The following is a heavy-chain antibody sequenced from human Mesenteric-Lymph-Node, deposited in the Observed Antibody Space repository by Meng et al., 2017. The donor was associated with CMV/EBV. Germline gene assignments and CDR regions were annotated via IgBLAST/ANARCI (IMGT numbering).Heavy chain of an antibody. J-gene: IGHJ3*01. CDR2: IKPDGTEQ. V-gene: IGHV3-7*01. CDR3: ARDEG. CDR1: GFTFSNYW. Sequence: GGSLRLSCAASGFTFSNYWMSWVRQGPGKGMEWVANIKPDGTEQHYADSVKGRFTISRDNAKKQVYLQMGSLRVEDTGVYYCARDEGWGQGTMVTVSS.